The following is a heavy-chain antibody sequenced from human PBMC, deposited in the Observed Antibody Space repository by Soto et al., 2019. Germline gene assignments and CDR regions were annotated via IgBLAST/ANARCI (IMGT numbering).Heavy chain of an antibody. CDR3: ARAATVTMNWFDP. CDR2: IYYSGST. V-gene: IGHV4-31*03. D-gene: IGHD4-17*01. CDR1: GGSISSGGYY. Sequence: QVQLQESGPGLVKPSQTPSLTCTVSGGSISSGGYYWSWIRQHPGKGLEWIGYIYYSGSTYYNPSLKSRVTISVDTSKNQFSLKLSSVTAADTAVYYCARAATVTMNWFDPWGQGTLVTVSS. J-gene: IGHJ5*02.